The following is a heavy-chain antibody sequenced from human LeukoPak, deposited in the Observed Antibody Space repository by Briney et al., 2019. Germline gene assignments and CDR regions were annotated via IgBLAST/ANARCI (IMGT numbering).Heavy chain of an antibody. CDR3: AKDRSGRVGFDWLLSEYYFDY. V-gene: IGHV3-30*02. CDR2: IRYDGSNK. D-gene: IGHD3-9*01. J-gene: IGHJ4*02. Sequence: PGGSLRLSCAASGFTFSSYGMHWVRQAPGKGLEWVAFIRYDGSNKYYADSVKGRFTTSRDNSKNTLYLQMNSLRAEDTAVYYCAKDRSGRVGFDWLLSEYYFDYWGQGTLVTVSS. CDR1: GFTFSSYG.